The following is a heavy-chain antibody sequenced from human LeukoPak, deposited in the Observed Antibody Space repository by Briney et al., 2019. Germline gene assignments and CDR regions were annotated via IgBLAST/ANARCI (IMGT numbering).Heavy chain of an antibody. CDR2: IWYDGSNK. V-gene: IGHV3-33*08. Sequence: GGSLRLSCAASGFTFSSYGMHWVRQAPGKGLEWVAVIWYDGSNKYYADSVKGRFTISRDNSKNTLYLQMNSLRAEDTAVYYCARDGNYDYVWGSYRRTYNWFDPWGQGTLVTVSS. J-gene: IGHJ5*02. D-gene: IGHD3-16*02. CDR1: GFTFSSYG. CDR3: ARDGNYDYVWGSYRRTYNWFDP.